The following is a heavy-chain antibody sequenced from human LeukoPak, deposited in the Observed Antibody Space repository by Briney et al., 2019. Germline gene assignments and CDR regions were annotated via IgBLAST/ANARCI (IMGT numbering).Heavy chain of an antibody. CDR3: ARGGWHSSSWYFDY. D-gene: IGHD6-13*01. J-gene: IGHJ4*02. CDR2: ITHGGST. V-gene: IGHV4-34*01. Sequence: PSETLSLTCAVYSGSFSGYYWSWIRQPPGKGLEWIGEITHGGSTNYNPSLKSRVTISVDTSKNQFSLELNSGTAADTAVYYCARGGWHSSSWYFDYWGQGTLVTVSS. CDR1: SGSFSGYY.